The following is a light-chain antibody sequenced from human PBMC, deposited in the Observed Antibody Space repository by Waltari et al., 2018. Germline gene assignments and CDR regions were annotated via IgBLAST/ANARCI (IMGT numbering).Light chain of an antibody. CDR1: HLSSSY. V-gene: IGLV3-19*01. CDR3: NSRDTRGNHFVV. J-gene: IGLJ2*01. Sequence: SSELTQDPAVSVALGQTVRTTCHGDHLSSSYVRCYQQKPGQAPMLVIYDKDNRPSGIPERFSGSSSGNIASLTITGAQAEDEADYYCNSRDTRGNHFVVFGGGTKLTVL. CDR2: DKD.